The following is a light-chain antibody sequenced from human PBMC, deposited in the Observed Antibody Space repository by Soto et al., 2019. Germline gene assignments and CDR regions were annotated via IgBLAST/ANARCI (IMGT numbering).Light chain of an antibody. CDR1: QDIKSY. CDR3: QKYNSAPWS. Sequence: DTQMTQSPSSLSAAIGDKVTISCRATQDIKSYLAWYQQKPGTVPRLLIYATSTLQSGVPSRFSGSGYGTDFTLTISGLQPEDVATYYCQKYNSAPWSFAQGTKVDNK. V-gene: IGKV1-27*01. CDR2: ATS. J-gene: IGKJ1*01.